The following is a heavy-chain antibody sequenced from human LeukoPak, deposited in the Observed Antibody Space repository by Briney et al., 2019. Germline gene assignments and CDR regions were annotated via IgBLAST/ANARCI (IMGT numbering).Heavy chain of an antibody. CDR3: TRLADYYYYMDV. CDR1: GFTFSSYS. V-gene: IGHV3-21*01. J-gene: IGHJ6*03. CDR2: ISSSSSYI. Sequence: GGSLRLSCAASGFTFSSYSMNWVRQAPGQGRVGVSAISSSSSYIHYAESGKGRFTISRDNPKTSLYLQMNSLRAEDTAVYYCTRLADYYYYMDVWGKGTTVTVSS. D-gene: IGHD6-6*01.